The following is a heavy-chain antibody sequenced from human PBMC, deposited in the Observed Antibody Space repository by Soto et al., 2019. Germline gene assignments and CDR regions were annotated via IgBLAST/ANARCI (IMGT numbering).Heavy chain of an antibody. CDR1: GGSISTSGFY. CDR2: IYYGGNS. CDR3: PGQILDSSSYNVVAL. D-gene: IGHD6-6*01. J-gene: IGHJ6*02. Sequence: PSETLSLTCTVSGGSISTSGFYWGWIRQPPGKGPEYIGSIYYGGNSYYNPSLESRVALSVDTSRNQFSLKLRSVTAADTAVYSGPGQILDSSSYNVVALWGQGTAVPSP. V-gene: IGHV4-39*01.